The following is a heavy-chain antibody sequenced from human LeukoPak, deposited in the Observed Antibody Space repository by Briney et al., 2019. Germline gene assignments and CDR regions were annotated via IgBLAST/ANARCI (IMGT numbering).Heavy chain of an antibody. J-gene: IGHJ6*03. CDR2: SYYSGST. CDR1: GGSISSSSYY. D-gene: IGHD1-26*01. V-gene: IGHV4-39*07. CDR3: ALVGGSYYYYMDV. Sequence: SETLSLTCTVSGGSISSSSYYWGWIRQPPGKGLEWIGSSYYSGSTYYNPSLKSRVTISVDTSKNQFSLKLSSVTAADTAVYYCALVGGSYYYYMDVWGKGTTVTVSS.